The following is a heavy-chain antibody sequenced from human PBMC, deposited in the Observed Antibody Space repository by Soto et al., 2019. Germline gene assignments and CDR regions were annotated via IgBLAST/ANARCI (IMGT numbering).Heavy chain of an antibody. CDR3: ARGRRGVRGVPWAFVI. CDR1: GGSISSGGYY. CDR2: IYYSGST. D-gene: IGHD3-10*01. Sequence: LSLTCTVSGGSISSGGYYWSWIRQHPGKGLEWIGYIYYSGSTYYNPSLKSRVTISVDTSKNQFSLKLSSVTAADTAVYYCARGRRGVRGVPWAFVIWGQGTMVTVSS. J-gene: IGHJ3*02. V-gene: IGHV4-31*03.